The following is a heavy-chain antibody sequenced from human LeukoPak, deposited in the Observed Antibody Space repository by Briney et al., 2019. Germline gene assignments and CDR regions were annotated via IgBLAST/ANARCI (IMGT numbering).Heavy chain of an antibody. CDR2: INHSGST. CDR3: ARRRQYDSSLFWNFDL. J-gene: IGHJ2*01. D-gene: IGHD6-6*01. V-gene: IGHV4-34*01. CDR1: GGSFSGYY. Sequence: SETLSLTCAVYGGSFSGYYWSWIRQSPGKGLEWLGEINHSGSTNYNPSLKSRVTISVDTSKNQFSLKLSSVTAADTAVYYCARRRQYDSSLFWNFDLWGRGTLVTVSS.